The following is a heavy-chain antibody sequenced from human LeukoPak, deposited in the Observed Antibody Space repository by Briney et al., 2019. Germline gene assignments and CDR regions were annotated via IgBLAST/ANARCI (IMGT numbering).Heavy chain of an antibody. J-gene: IGHJ4*02. V-gene: IGHV3-15*01. D-gene: IGHD1-26*01. CDR3: TTDLRWELIPLDY. CDR2: IKSKTDGGAT. Sequence: GGSLRLSCAASGFTFSNAWMSGVRQAPGKGLEGVGLIKSKTDGGATDYAAAVKGRLTISREDSTETLYLQMPRLKTEDTAVYYCTTDLRWELIPLDYWGQGTLVTVSS. CDR1: GFTFSNAW.